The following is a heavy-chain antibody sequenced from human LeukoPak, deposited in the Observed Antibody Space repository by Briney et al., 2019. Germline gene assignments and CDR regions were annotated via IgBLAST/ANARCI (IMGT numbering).Heavy chain of an antibody. CDR2: ISGSGGST. Sequence: PGGSLRLSCAASGFTFSSYAMSWVRQAPGKGLEWVSAISGSGGSTYYADSVKGRFTISRDNSKNTLYLQMNSLRAEDTAVYYCAKGLWFGKLLYPHSYYYGMDVWGQGTTVTVSS. CDR1: GFTFSSYA. V-gene: IGHV3-23*01. J-gene: IGHJ6*02. D-gene: IGHD3-10*01. CDR3: AKGLWFGKLLYPHSYYYGMDV.